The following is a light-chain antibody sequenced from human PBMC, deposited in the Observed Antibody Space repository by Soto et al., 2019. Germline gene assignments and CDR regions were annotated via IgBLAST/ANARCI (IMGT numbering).Light chain of an antibody. CDR2: AAY. Sequence: DIPMTQSPSSLSASVGDRVTITCRASQDISTFLAWYQQKPGKVPKLLIYAAYTLQSGVPSRFSGSGSGTDFTLTISSLQPEDVATYYCQKSYGAPLTFGGGTNVEIK. V-gene: IGKV1-27*01. J-gene: IGKJ4*01. CDR3: QKSYGAPLT. CDR1: QDISTF.